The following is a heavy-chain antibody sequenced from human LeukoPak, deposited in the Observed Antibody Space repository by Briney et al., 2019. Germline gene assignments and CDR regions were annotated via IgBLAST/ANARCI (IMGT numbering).Heavy chain of an antibody. J-gene: IGHJ5*02. V-gene: IGHV3-15*01. CDR1: GFTFSSYS. D-gene: IGHD5-24*01. CDR2: FKSRDDRGTI. Sequence: GGSLRLSCAASGFTFSSYSMNWVRQGPGKGLEWVARFKSRDDRGTIDYGTPVRGRFIISRDDSRGMLYLQMNRLKIEDTGVYYCTTGGIKFDRWGQGTLVTVSS. CDR3: TTGGIKFDR.